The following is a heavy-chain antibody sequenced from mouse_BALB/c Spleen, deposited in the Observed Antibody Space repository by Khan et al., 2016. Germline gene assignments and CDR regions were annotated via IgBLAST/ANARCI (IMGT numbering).Heavy chain of an antibody. CDR3: ARRRIYDGYYDAMDY. J-gene: IGHJ4*01. V-gene: IGHV9-3-1*01. CDR1: GYTFTNYG. D-gene: IGHD2-3*01. CDR2: INTYTGEP. Sequence: QIQLVQSGPELKKPGETVKISCKASGYTFTNYGMNWVKQAPGKGLKWMGWINTYTGEPTYADDFKGRFAFSLETSASTAYLQINNLKNEETATYFCARRRIYDGYYDAMDYWGQGTSVTVSS.